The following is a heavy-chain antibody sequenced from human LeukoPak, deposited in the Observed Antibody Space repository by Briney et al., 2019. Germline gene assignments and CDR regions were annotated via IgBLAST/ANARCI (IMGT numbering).Heavy chain of an antibody. J-gene: IGHJ4*02. CDR3: ARLAVAEEGDQYYFDY. D-gene: IGHD6-19*01. CDR1: GFTFSSYW. CDR2: IKQDGSEK. Sequence: GGSLRLSCAASGFTFSSYWMSWVRQAPGKGLEWVANIKQDGSEKYYVDSVKGRFTISRDNAKNSLYLQMNSLRAEDTAVYYCARLAVAEEGDQYYFDYWGQGTLVTVSS. V-gene: IGHV3-7*01.